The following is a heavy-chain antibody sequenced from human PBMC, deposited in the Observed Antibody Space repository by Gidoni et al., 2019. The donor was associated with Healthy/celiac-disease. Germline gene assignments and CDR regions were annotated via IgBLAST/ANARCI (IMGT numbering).Heavy chain of an antibody. D-gene: IGHD6-19*01. CDR1: GGSFSGYY. J-gene: IGHJ6*02. CDR2: INHSGST. CDR3: AREGGGWYLGYYYYGMDV. V-gene: IGHV4-34*01. Sequence: QVQLQQWGAGMLKPSETLSLNCAVYGGSFSGYYWSWIRQPPGKGLEWIGEINHSGSTNYNPSLKSRVTISVDTSKNQFSLKLSSVTAADTAVYYCAREGGGWYLGYYYYGMDVWGQGTTVTVSS.